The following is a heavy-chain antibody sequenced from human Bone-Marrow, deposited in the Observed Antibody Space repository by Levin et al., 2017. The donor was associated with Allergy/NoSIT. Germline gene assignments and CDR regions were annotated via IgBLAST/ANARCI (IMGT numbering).Heavy chain of an antibody. CDR2: MSHDATIK. Sequence: PGGSLRLSCAASGFPFSNYGMHWVRQAPGKGLEWVALMSHDATIKNYADPVKGRFTISRDNFKNTLYLQMNSLSAEDTAVYYCARDKLWGYVFRESIDSWGQGTLVTVSS. J-gene: IGHJ5*01. D-gene: IGHD3-10*02. CDR1: GFPFSNYG. V-gene: IGHV3-30*03. CDR3: ARDKLWGYVFRESIDS.